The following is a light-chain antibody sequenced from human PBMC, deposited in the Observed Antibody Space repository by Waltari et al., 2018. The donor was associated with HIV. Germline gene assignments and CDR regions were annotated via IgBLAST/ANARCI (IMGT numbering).Light chain of an antibody. CDR3: GTWDSSLSAVV. CDR1: SSNIGNNY. Sequence: QSVLTQPPSVSAAPGQKVTISCSVSSSNIGNNYVFWYQQFPGTAPKLLIYETKRRPSGIPDRFSGSKSGKSATLGSTGLQTGDEADYSCGTWDSSLSAVVFGGGTKLTVL. J-gene: IGLJ2*01. CDR2: ETK. V-gene: IGLV1-51*02.